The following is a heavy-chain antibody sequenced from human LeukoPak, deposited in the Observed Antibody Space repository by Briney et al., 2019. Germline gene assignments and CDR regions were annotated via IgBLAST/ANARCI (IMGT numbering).Heavy chain of an antibody. CDR1: GFTFSSYG. D-gene: IGHD7-27*01. V-gene: IGHV3-30*02. CDR3: ARENWGFYYFDY. J-gene: IGHJ4*02. Sequence: GGSLRLSCAASGFTFSSYGMHWVRQAPGKGLEWVAFIRYDGSNKYYADSVKGRFTISRDNSKNTLYLQMNSLRAEDTAVYYCARENWGFYYFDYWGQGTLVTVSS. CDR2: IRYDGSNK.